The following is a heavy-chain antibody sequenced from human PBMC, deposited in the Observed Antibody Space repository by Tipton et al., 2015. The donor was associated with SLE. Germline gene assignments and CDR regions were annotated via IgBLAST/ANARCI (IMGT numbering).Heavy chain of an antibody. Sequence: GSLRLSCAASGFTFSSYSMNWVRQAPGKGLEWVSSISSSSSYIYYADSVKGRFTISRDNAKNSLYLQMNSLRAEDTAVYYCASTSWLAGTTCFDYWGQGTLVTVSS. CDR1: GFTFSSYS. CDR2: ISSSSSYI. CDR3: ASTSWLAGTTCFDY. D-gene: IGHD6-19*01. V-gene: IGHV3-21*03. J-gene: IGHJ4*02.